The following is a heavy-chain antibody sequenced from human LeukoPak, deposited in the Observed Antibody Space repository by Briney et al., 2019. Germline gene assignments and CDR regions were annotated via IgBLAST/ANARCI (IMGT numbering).Heavy chain of an antibody. CDR1: GGSISSYY. CDR3: ARGWGFGDYYYMDV. D-gene: IGHD3-10*01. V-gene: IGHV4-59*01. Sequence: PSETLSLTCTVSGGSISSYYWSWIRQPPGKGLEWIGYIYYSGSTNYNPSLKSRVTISVDTSKNQFSLKLSSVTAADTAVYHCARGWGFGDYYYMDVWGKGTTVTVSS. J-gene: IGHJ6*03. CDR2: IYYSGST.